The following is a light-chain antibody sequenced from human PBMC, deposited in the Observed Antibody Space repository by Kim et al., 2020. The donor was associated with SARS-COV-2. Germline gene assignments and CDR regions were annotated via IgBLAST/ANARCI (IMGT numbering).Light chain of an antibody. CDR3: QSYDYRLSGSRV. J-gene: IGLJ3*02. CDR2: DNN. Sequence: VTISGTRSSSNLGAGYAVHWYQQLPGTAPRLLIYDNNNRPSWVPDRFSGSKSDTSASLAISGLQAEDEADYYCQSYDYRLSGSRVFGGGTQLTVL. CDR1: SSNLGAGYA. V-gene: IGLV1-40*01.